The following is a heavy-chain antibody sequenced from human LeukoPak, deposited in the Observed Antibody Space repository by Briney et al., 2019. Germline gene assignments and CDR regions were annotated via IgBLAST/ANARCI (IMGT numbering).Heavy chain of an antibody. J-gene: IGHJ4*02. V-gene: IGHV1-18*01. D-gene: IGHD3-16*01. Sequence: ASVKVSCKASGYTFTSYAMNWVRQAPGQGLEWMGGIIPIFGTANYAQKLQGRVTMTTDTSTSTAYMELRSLRSDNTAVYYCARWGAGPLDYWGQGTLVTVSS. CDR3: ARWGAGPLDY. CDR2: IIPIFGTA. CDR1: GYTFTSYA.